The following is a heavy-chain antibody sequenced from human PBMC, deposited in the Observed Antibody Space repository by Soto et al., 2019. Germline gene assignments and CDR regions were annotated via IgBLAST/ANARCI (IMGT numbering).Heavy chain of an antibody. D-gene: IGHD6-13*01. CDR1: GFTFSSYG. Sequence: GGSLRLSCAASGFTFSSYGMHWVRQAPGKGLEWVAVISYDGSNKYYADSVKGRFTISRDNSKNTLYLQMNSLRAEDTAVYYCAKDRSSWSYYYYYMDVWGKGTTVTVSS. V-gene: IGHV3-30*18. CDR3: AKDRSSWSYYYYYMDV. CDR2: ISYDGSNK. J-gene: IGHJ6*03.